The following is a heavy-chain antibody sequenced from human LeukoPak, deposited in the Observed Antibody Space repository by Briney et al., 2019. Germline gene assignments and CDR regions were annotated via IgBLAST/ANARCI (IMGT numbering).Heavy chain of an antibody. D-gene: IGHD3-3*01. V-gene: IGHV1-18*01. CDR2: ISAYNGNT. CDR3: AGTYDFWSGYSS. CDR1: GYTFTSYG. J-gene: IGHJ4*02. Sequence: ASVKVSCKASGYTFTSYGISWVRQAPGQGLEWMGWISAYNGNTNYAQKLQGRVTMTTDTSTSTASMELSSLRSEDTAVYYCAGTYDFWSGYSSWGQGTLVTVSS.